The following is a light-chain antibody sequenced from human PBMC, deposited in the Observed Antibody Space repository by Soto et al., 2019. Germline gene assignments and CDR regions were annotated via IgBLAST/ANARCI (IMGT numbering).Light chain of an antibody. Sequence: EIVLTQSPATLSLSPGERATLSCRASQSVTSNYLAWYQQKPGQAPRLHIYGASSRPTAIPDRFSGSGSGTDFALTISRREPDDLGDYHFQQHGDATQSFGQGTKVEI. V-gene: IGKV3-20*01. J-gene: IGKJ1*01. CDR1: QSVTSNY. CDR3: QQHGDATQS. CDR2: GAS.